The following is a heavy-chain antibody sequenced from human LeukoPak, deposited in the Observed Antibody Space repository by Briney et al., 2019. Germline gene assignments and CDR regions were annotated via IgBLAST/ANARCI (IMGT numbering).Heavy chain of an antibody. CDR1: GFTFSNYG. V-gene: IGHV3-23*01. CDR3: AKGGPTYYYDSSGYLPG. D-gene: IGHD3-22*01. J-gene: IGHJ4*02. Sequence: PGGSLRLSCAASGFTFSNYGMSWVRQAPGKGLVWVSGISGSGGSSYYADSVKGRFTISRDNSKNTLYLQMNSLRAEDTAVYYCAKGGPTYYYDSSGYLPGWGQGTLVTVSS. CDR2: ISGSGGSS.